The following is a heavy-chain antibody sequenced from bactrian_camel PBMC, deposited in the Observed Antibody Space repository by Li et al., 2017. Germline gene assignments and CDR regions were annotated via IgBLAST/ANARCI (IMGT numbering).Heavy chain of an antibody. CDR2: IYTADAST. D-gene: IGHD7*01. Sequence: QLVESGGGSVQPGGSLRLSCAASIGTANSACLAWFRQAPGKEREGVASIYTADASTCYAEPVKGRFTISLDNAKKTVYLQMNSLKPEDTAMYYCAAQPFVCPTGYSVAAFRYWGQGTQVTVS. CDR3: AAQPFVCPTGYSVAAFRY. J-gene: IGHJ6*01. V-gene: IGHV3S25*01. CDR1: IGTANSAC.